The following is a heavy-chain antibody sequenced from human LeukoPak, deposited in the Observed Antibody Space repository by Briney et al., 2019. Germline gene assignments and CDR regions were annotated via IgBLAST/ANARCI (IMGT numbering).Heavy chain of an antibody. CDR3: AAAPARGAFDI. D-gene: IGHD3-10*01. J-gene: IGHJ3*02. V-gene: IGHV3-15*01. CDR2: IKSKTDGGTT. Sequence: GSLRLSCAASGFTFSNAWMSWVRQAPGKGLEWVGRIKSKTDGGTTDYAAPVKGRFTISRDDSKNTLYLQMNSLKTEDTAVYYCAAAPARGAFDIWGQGTMVTVSS. CDR1: GFTFSNAW.